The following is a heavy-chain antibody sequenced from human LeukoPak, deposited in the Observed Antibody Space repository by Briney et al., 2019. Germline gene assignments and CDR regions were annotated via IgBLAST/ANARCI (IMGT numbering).Heavy chain of an antibody. D-gene: IGHD3-9*01. J-gene: IGHJ6*03. CDR3: AKVSYYDILTGPTYMDV. CDR1: GFTFSSYT. CDR2: ISSSGGYI. V-gene: IGHV3-21*04. Sequence: GGSLRLSCAASGFTFSSYTMNWVRQAPGKGVEWASSISSSGGYIYYADSVKGRFTISRDNSKNTLYVQMNSLRAEDTAVYYCAKVSYYDILTGPTYMDVWGKGTTVTVS.